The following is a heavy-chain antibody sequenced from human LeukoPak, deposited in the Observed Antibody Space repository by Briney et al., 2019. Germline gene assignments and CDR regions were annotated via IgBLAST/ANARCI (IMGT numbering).Heavy chain of an antibody. V-gene: IGHV3-21*01. CDR2: ISSSSSYI. Sequence: GGSLRLSCAASGFTFSSYSMNWVRQAPGKGLEWVSSISSSSSYIYYADSVKGRFTISRDNAKNSLYLQMNSLRDEDTAVYYCASIPTPYTIFGVVHAFDIWGQGTMVTVSS. D-gene: IGHD3-3*01. CDR1: GFTFSSYS. J-gene: IGHJ3*02. CDR3: ASIPTPYTIFGVVHAFDI.